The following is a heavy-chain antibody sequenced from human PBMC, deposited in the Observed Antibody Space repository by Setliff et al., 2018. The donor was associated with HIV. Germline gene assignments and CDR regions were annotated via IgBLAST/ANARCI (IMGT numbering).Heavy chain of an antibody. CDR2: VNPSSGST. Sequence: SCKASGYTFTSYYMHWVRQAPGQGLEWLGMVNPSSGSTTYAQKFQGRVTMTRDTSTSTVYMELSSLRSEDTAVYYCARDPAPSSSASYFQHWGQGTPVTVSS. CDR1: GYTFTSYY. V-gene: IGHV1-46*01. CDR3: ARDPAPSSSASYFQH. D-gene: IGHD6-6*01. J-gene: IGHJ1*01.